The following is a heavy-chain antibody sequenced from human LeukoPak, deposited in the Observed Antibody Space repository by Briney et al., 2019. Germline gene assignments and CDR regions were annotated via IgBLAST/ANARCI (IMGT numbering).Heavy chain of an antibody. CDR2: SSWRGCIT. J-gene: IGHJ4*02. V-gene: IGHV3-23*01. CDR1: VFPLSSYA. Sequence: PGESLRLSCAAPVFPLSSYAISWVRQARGQGLDWVSASSWRGCITYYADSVKGRFTISIDNSMTTPYLQMNSLRAEDTAVYYSAKSEGELRVGELSSFDYWGQGTLVTVSS. CDR3: AKSEGELRVGELSSFDY. D-gene: IGHD3-16*02.